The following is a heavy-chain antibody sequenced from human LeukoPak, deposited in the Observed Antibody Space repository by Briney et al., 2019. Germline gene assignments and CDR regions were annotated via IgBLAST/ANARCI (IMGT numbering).Heavy chain of an antibody. Sequence: SETLSLTCTVSGYSISSGYYWGWIRQPPGKGLEWIGSIYHSGSTYYNPSLKSRVTISVDKSKNQLSLKLSSVTAADTAVYYCARVLRGGLEYFDYWGQGTLVTASS. CDR2: IYHSGST. CDR1: GYSISSGYY. V-gene: IGHV4-38-2*02. CDR3: ARVLRGGLEYFDY. J-gene: IGHJ4*02.